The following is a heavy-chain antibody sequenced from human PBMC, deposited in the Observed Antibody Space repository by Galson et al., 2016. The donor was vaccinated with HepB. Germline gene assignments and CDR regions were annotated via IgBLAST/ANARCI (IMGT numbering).Heavy chain of an antibody. Sequence: VKVCCKVSGYSFTDYYIHWVQQAPGTGLEWMGLIDPEDGETVYAEKFQGTVTITADTSTDTAYMELSSLRSEVAAVYYCARSVSGAIGVVYDGMDVWGQGTTVIVSS. CDR2: IDPEDGET. J-gene: IGHJ6*02. V-gene: IGHV1-69-2*01. CDR1: GYSFTDYY. D-gene: IGHD2-21*01. CDR3: ARSVSGAIGVVYDGMDV.